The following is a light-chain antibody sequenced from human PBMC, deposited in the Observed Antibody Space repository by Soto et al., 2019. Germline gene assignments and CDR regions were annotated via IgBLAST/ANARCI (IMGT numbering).Light chain of an antibody. Sequence: QCALTQPPSVSGSPGQSVASCCTGTSSDVGSSNGVSWYQQPPGTAPKLMIYDVSNRPSGVPDRFSGSKSGNTASLTISGLQAEDEANYYCRSYTSSSTYVFGSGTKVTVL. CDR2: DVS. J-gene: IGLJ1*01. CDR3: RSYTSSSTYV. CDR1: SSDVGSSNG. V-gene: IGLV2-18*02.